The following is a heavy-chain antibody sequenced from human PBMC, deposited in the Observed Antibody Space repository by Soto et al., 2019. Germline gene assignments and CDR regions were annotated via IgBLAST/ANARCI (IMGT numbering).Heavy chain of an antibody. CDR2: IYHSGST. CDR3: ASDIAARNYDFDY. CDR1: GYSISSGYY. J-gene: IGHJ4*02. D-gene: IGHD6-6*01. Sequence: SETLSLTCAVSGYSISSGYYWGWIRQPPGKGLEWIGSIYHSGSTYYNPSLKSRVTISVDTSKNQFSLKLSSVTAADTAVYYCASDIAARNYDFDYWGQGTLVTVSS. V-gene: IGHV4-38-2*01.